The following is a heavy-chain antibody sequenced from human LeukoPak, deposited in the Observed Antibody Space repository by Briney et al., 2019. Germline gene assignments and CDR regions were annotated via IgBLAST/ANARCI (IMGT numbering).Heavy chain of an antibody. CDR2: IYSGGST. V-gene: IGHV3-66*02. D-gene: IGHD4-23*01. J-gene: IGHJ4*02. Sequence: GGSLRLSCAASGFTFSSYAMSWVRQAPGKGLEWVSVIYSGGSTYYADSVKGRFTISRDNSKNTLYLQMNSLRAEDTAVYYCARTPTVVRPIDYWGQGTLVTVSS. CDR3: ARTPTVVRPIDY. CDR1: GFTFSSYA.